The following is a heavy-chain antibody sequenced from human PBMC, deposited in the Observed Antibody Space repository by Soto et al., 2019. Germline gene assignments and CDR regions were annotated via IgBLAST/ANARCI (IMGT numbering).Heavy chain of an antibody. D-gene: IGHD3-10*01. CDR3: ARGLFSGTSSSGGWYFFDY. CDR1: GGSFSGYS. Sequence: QVQLQQWGAGLLKPSETLSLTCAVHGGSFSGYSWTWIRQSLGKGLEWIGQINGGGSAIYHPSLKSRVSISVGTSNNEIFLDLTSVTAADTAVYYGARGLFSGTSSSGGWYFFDYWGQGTLVTVSS. J-gene: IGHJ4*02. V-gene: IGHV4-34*01. CDR2: INGGGSA.